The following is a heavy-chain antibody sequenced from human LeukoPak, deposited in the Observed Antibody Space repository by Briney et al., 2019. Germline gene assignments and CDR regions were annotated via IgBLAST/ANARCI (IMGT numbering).Heavy chain of an antibody. D-gene: IGHD3/OR15-3a*01. CDR1: GYTFTSYY. J-gene: IGHJ6*03. CDR2: INPSGGST. V-gene: IGHV1-46*01. Sequence: GASVKVSCKASGYTFTSYYMHWVRQAPGQGLEWMGIINPSGGSTSYAQKFQGRVTMTRDMSTSTVYMELSSLRAEDTAVYYCARDPLDVGYMDVWGKGTTVTVSS. CDR3: ARDPLDVGYMDV.